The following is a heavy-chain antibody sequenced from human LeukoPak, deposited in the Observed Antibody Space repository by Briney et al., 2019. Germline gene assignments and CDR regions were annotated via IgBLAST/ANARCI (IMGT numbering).Heavy chain of an antibody. J-gene: IGHJ4*02. D-gene: IGHD6-19*01. CDR2: ISSSGSTI. V-gene: IGHV3-48*03. Sequence: GGSLRLSCAASGFTFSSYEMNWVRQAPGKGLEWVSYISSSGSTIYYADSVKGRFTISRDNAKNSLYLQMNSLRAEDTAVYYCARDPSLTVAGFFDYWGQGTLVTVSS. CDR3: ARDPSLTVAGFFDY. CDR1: GFTFSSYE.